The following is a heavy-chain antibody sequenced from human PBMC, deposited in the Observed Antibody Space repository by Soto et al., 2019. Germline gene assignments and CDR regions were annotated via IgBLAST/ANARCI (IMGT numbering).Heavy chain of an antibody. CDR1: GFTFSGSA. CDR2: IRASGGST. D-gene: IGHD5-12*01. J-gene: IGHJ4*02. CDR3: AKRGYTSPFDY. V-gene: IGHV3-23*01. Sequence: GGSLGLSCAASGFTFSGSAMHWVRQASGKGLEWVSTIRASGGSTYYADSVQGRFTISRDNSKNTLFLHMNSLRAEDTAVYYCAKRGYTSPFDYWGLGTLVTVSS.